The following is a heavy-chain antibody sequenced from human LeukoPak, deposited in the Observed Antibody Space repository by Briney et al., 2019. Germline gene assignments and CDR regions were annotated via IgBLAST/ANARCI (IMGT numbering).Heavy chain of an antibody. J-gene: IGHJ6*03. CDR3: ARVLQNYYHLDV. V-gene: IGHV4-4*09. Sequence: SETLSLTCTVSGGSISSYYWSWIRQPPGKGLEWIGYIYTSGSTNYNPSLKSRVTISVDTSKNQFSLKLNSVTAADTAVYYCARVLQNYYHLDVWGKGTTVTVSS. CDR1: GGSISSYY. CDR2: IYTSGST. D-gene: IGHD3-3*01.